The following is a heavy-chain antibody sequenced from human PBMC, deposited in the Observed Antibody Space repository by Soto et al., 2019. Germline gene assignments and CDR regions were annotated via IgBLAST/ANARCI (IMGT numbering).Heavy chain of an antibody. CDR3: ARVSVPRDYYYGMDV. CDR2: ISYDGSNK. J-gene: IGHJ6*02. D-gene: IGHD3-10*01. CDR1: GFTFSSYA. V-gene: IGHV3-30-3*01. Sequence: GGSLRLSCAASGFTFSSYAMHWVRQAPGKGLEWVAVISYDGSNKYYADSVKGRFTISRDNSKNTLYLQMNSLRAEDTAVYYCARVSVPRDYYYGMDVWGQGTTVTVSS.